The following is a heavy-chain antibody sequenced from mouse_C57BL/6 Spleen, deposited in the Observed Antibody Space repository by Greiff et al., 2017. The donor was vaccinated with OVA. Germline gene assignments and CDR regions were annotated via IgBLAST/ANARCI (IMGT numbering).Heavy chain of an antibody. CDR1: GFTFSDYY. D-gene: IGHD1-1*01. CDR3: ARQRASTVVDAMDY. Sequence: EVMLVESGGGLVQPGGSLKLSCAASGFTFSDYYMYWVRQTPEKRLEWVAYISNGGGSTYYPDTVKGRFTISRDNAKNTLYLQMSRLKSEDTAMYYCARQRASTVVDAMDYWGQGTSVTVSS. V-gene: IGHV5-12*01. CDR2: ISNGGGST. J-gene: IGHJ4*01.